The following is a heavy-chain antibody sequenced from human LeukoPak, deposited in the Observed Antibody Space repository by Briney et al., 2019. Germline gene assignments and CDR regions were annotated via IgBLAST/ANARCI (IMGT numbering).Heavy chain of an antibody. CDR2: ISSTSSTK. D-gene: IGHD3-10*01. J-gene: IGHJ4*02. Sequence: PGGSLRLSCAASELTFSDYYMSWIRQAPGKGLAWVSYISSTSSTKYYADSVKGRFTISRDNAKNSLYLQMNSLRVEDTAVYYCARCGDGLPCDFDFWGQGTLVTVSS. CDR3: ARCGDGLPCDFDF. CDR1: ELTFSDYY. V-gene: IGHV3-11*04.